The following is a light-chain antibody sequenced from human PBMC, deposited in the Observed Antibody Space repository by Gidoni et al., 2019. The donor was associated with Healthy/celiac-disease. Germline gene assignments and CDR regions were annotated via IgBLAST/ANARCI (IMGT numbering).Light chain of an antibody. Sequence: EIGLTHPPYTLSLSPGARATPSCSASRSVNICLAWDQYKPGQAPRLLIYDASKRATGIPARVSGSGTATDFTLTISSIELEDVGIDYCQRRNDWQRSTFGGXTKVEI. J-gene: IGKJ4*02. V-gene: IGKV3-11*01. CDR2: DAS. CDR3: QRRNDWQRST. CDR1: RSVNIC.